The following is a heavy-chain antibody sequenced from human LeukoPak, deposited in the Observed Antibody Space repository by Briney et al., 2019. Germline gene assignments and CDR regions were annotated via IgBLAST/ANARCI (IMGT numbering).Heavy chain of an antibody. D-gene: IGHD3-9*01. V-gene: IGHV1-24*01. Sequence: ASVKVSGKVSGYTLTELSMHWVRQAPGKGLEWMGGLEPEDGETIYAQKFQGRVTMTEDTSTDTAYMELSSLRSEDTAVYYCATQRVRYTLTGYYSYYFDYWGQGTLVTVSS. CDR2: LEPEDGET. CDR1: GYTLTELS. J-gene: IGHJ4*02. CDR3: ATQRVRYTLTGYYSYYFDY.